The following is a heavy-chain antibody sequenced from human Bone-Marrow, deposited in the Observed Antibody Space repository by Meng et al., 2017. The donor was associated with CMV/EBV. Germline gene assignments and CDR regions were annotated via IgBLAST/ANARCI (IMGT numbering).Heavy chain of an antibody. V-gene: IGHV1-18*01. J-gene: IGHJ4*02. CDR3: ARDLGPWSSSSLLGDY. CDR1: GYTFTSYG. Sequence: ASVKVSCKASGYTFTSYGISWVRQAPGQGLEWMGWISAYNGNTNYAQKLQGRVTMTTDTSTSTAYMELRSLRSDDTAVYYCARDLGPWSSSSLLGDYWGQGTRVTGSS. D-gene: IGHD6-6*01. CDR2: ISAYNGNT.